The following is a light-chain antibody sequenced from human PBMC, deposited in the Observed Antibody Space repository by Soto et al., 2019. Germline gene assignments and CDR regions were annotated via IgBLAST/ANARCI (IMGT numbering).Light chain of an antibody. CDR2: DAS. V-gene: IGKV1-33*01. J-gene: IGKJ4*01. CDR3: QQFDNLLT. CDR1: QDISNY. Sequence: DIQMTQSPSSLSASVGDRVTISFQASQDISNYLNRYQQKPGKAPKLLIYDASNLETGVPSRFSGSGSGTDFTFTISSLQPEDIATYYCQQFDNLLTFGGGTKVDIK.